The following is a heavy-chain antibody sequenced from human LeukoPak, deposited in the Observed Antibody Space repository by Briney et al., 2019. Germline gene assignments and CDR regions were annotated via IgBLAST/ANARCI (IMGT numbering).Heavy chain of an antibody. CDR1: GDSISTSKSY. Sequence: SETLSLTCTVSGDSISTSKSYWGWIRQPPLKGLEWIGSIYYTGNTCYNASLKSRVTISVDTSKNQFSLKLSSVTAADTAVYYCARDSTNYYGSGSYSYWGQGTLVTVSS. CDR3: ARDSTNYYGSGSYSY. D-gene: IGHD3-10*01. J-gene: IGHJ4*02. CDR2: IYYTGNT. V-gene: IGHV4-39*07.